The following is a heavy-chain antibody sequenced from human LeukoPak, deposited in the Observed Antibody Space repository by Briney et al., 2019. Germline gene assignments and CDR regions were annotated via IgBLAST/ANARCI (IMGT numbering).Heavy chain of an antibody. Sequence: GGSLRLSCEASGFSFDDYGMSWVRQSTGKGLEWVSAITNWNGGSTGYADSVRGRFTISRDNAKNSLYLQMNSLRAEDTALYYCARCSRNSTDCYSALDIWGQGTMVTVSS. V-gene: IGHV3-20*04. J-gene: IGHJ3*02. CDR2: ITNWNGGST. D-gene: IGHD2-2*02. CDR3: ARCSRNSTDCYSALDI. CDR1: GFSFDDYG.